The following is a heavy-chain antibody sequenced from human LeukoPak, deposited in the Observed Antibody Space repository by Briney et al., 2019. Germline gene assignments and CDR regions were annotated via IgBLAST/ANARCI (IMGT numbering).Heavy chain of an antibody. CDR3: AREAYGSGSYYYYYYGMDV. Sequence: ASVNFSCTASAYTFTCDGISWVRPATGQGLDWMGWINSNSGGTNYAQKFQGRVTMTRDTSISTAYVELSRLRSVDTAVYYCAREAYGSGSYYYYYYGMDVWGQGTPVTVSS. V-gene: IGHV1-2*02. CDR2: INSNSGGT. J-gene: IGHJ6*02. CDR1: AYTFTCDG. D-gene: IGHD3-10*01.